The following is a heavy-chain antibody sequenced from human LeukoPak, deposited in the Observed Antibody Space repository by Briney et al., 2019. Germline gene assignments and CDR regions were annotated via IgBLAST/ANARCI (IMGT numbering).Heavy chain of an antibody. Sequence: SETLSLTCAVYGGSFSGYYWSWIRQPPGKGLEWIGEINHSGSTNYNPSLKSRVTISVDTSKNQFSLKLSSVTAADTAVYYCARPHYGDYAGFDYWGQGTLVTVSS. J-gene: IGHJ4*02. CDR2: INHSGST. V-gene: IGHV4-34*01. CDR1: GGSFSGYY. CDR3: ARPHYGDYAGFDY. D-gene: IGHD4-17*01.